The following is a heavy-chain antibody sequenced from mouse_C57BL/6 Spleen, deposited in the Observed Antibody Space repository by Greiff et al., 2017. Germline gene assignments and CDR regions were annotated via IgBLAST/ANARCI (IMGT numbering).Heavy chain of an antibody. CDR2: IDPEDGET. Sequence: EVQLQQSGAELVNPGASVKLSCTASGFNIKDYYMHWVKQRTEQGLEWIGRIDPEDGETKYAPKFQGKATITADTSSNTAYLQLSSLTTEDTAVYYGAIEGGLLRQGVYFDYWGQGTTLTVSS. CDR3: AIEGGLLRQGVYFDY. D-gene: IGHD2-4*01. CDR1: GFNIKDYY. V-gene: IGHV14-2*01. J-gene: IGHJ2*01.